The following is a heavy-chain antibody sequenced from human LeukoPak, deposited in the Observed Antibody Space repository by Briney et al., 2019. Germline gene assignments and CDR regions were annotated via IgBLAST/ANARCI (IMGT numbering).Heavy chain of an antibody. V-gene: IGHV1-8*01. CDR3: ARVGSSYYYYYGMDV. J-gene: IGHJ6*02. CDR2: VHPDTGYA. Sequence: ASVKVSCKTSGYPFTTYEINWVRQAAGQGLEWMGWVHPDTGYADYAQKFQGRVTMTSDTSISTAYMELSSLRSDDTAVYYCARVGSSYYYYYGMDVWGQGTTVTVSS. CDR1: GYPFTTYE.